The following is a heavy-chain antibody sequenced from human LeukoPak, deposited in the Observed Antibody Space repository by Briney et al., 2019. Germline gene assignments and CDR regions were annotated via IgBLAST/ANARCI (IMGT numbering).Heavy chain of an antibody. CDR2: NSCSGSTM. CDR3: ARVRVTVTTLDY. Sequence: RGSPRLSCAASGFTFRSYEANWVRRAPGKGLGGVSYNSCSGSTMYYADSVKGRFTVSRDNAKNSLFLQMNSVRAEDTAVYYCARVRVTVTTLDYWGQGALVTVSS. J-gene: IGHJ4*02. V-gene: IGHV3-48*03. CDR1: GFTFRSYE. D-gene: IGHD4-17*01.